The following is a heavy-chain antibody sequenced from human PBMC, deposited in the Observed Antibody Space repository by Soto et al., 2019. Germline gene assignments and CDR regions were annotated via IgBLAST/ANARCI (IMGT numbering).Heavy chain of an antibody. Sequence: KTSETLSLTCSVSAGSINTYSWSWIRQSPGKGLEWIGNIYYSGSTNYNPSLKSRVTISLDTSKNRFSLKVTSVTAADTAVYYCARERGYSSASFFDYWGQGSLVTVSS. V-gene: IGHV4-59*01. CDR1: AGSINTYS. D-gene: IGHD6-19*01. CDR2: IYYSGST. CDR3: ARERGYSSASFFDY. J-gene: IGHJ4*02.